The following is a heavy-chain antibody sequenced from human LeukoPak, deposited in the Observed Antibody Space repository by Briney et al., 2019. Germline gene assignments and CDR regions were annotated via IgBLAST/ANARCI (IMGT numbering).Heavy chain of an antibody. V-gene: IGHV3-48*01. CDR2: ISDSSAM. J-gene: IGHJ4*02. D-gene: IGHD5-12*01. CDR1: GFTFRTYS. CDR3: ARDGGYSGFDADC. Sequence: GGSLRLSCAASGFTFRTYSMKWVRQAPGRGLEWVSYISDSSAMYYADSVRGRFTISRENDKNSLFLQMNSLRAEDTAVYYCARDGGYSGFDADCWGQGTLVSVSS.